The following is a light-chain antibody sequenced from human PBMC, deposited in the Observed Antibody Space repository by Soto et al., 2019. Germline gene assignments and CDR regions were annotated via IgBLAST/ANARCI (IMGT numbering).Light chain of an antibody. Sequence: DIQMTQSPSTLSASVGDRVTITCRASQSISSWLAWYQQKPGKAPKLLIYAASSLQSGVPSRFSGSGSGTDFTLIISSLQPEDFAAYYCQQSYSTLGTFGQGTKVDIK. J-gene: IGKJ1*01. CDR2: AAS. V-gene: IGKV1-39*01. CDR3: QQSYSTLGT. CDR1: QSISSW.